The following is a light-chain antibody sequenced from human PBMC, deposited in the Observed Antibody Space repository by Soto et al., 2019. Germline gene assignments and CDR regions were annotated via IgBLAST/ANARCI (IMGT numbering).Light chain of an antibody. Sequence: SYELTQPSSVSVSPGQTARITCSGVVLAKKYARWFQQKPGQAPVLLIYKDNKRPSGIPERFSGSSSGTTVTLTISGAQVEDEADYYCYSASDNLLGVLGGGTKLTVL. CDR2: KDN. CDR1: VLAKKY. V-gene: IGLV3-27*01. CDR3: YSASDNLLGV. J-gene: IGLJ3*02.